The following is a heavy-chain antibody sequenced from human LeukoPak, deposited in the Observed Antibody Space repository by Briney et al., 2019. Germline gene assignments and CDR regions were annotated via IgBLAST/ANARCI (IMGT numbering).Heavy chain of an antibody. J-gene: IGHJ4*02. D-gene: IGHD3-10*01. Sequence: GGSLRLSCAASGFTFSTYSMNWVRQAPGKGLEWVSYISSSSSTIYYADSVKGRFTISRDNAKNTLYLQMNSLRAEDTAVYYCARAPFYGSGSYHFDYWGQGTLVTVSS. CDR2: ISSSSSTI. V-gene: IGHV3-48*04. CDR3: ARAPFYGSGSYHFDY. CDR1: GFTFSTYS.